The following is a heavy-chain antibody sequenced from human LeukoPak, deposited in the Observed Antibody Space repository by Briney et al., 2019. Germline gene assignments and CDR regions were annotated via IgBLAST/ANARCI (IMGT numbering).Heavy chain of an antibody. V-gene: IGHV3-23*01. D-gene: IGHD1-14*01. CDR1: GFIFSNSA. Sequence: GGSLRLSCAASGFIFSNSAMGWVRQAPGKGLEWVSSISESGDYTYYADFVKGRFTISRDNSKNTLYLQMNSLRAEDTAVYYCANKPAGFDPWGQGTLVTVSS. CDR2: ISESGDYT. J-gene: IGHJ5*02. CDR3: ANKPAGFDP.